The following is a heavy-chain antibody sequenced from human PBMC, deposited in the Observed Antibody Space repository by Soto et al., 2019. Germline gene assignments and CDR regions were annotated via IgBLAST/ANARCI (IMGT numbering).Heavy chain of an antibody. V-gene: IGHV3-23*01. CDR3: VKGGWLDF. J-gene: IGHJ5*01. CDR1: GFTFNTFE. CDR2: ISDDGSRT. Sequence: GGSLRLSCAASGFTFNTFEMSWVRQAPGRGLEWVSFISDDGSRTYYADAVKGLFTISRDNSKYTLYLQMNSLTVEDTAVYACVKGGWLDFWGQGTLVTVSS. D-gene: IGHD3-16*01.